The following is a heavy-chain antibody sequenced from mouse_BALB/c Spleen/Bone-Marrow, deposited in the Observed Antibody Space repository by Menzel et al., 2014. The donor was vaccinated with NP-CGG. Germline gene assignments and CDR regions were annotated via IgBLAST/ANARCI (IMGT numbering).Heavy chain of an antibody. CDR1: GFSLTNYA. CDR3: ARNYEYGDYYAMDY. D-gene: IGHD2-4*01. V-gene: IGHV2-2*02. J-gene: IGHJ4*01. Sequence: VQRVEPGPGLLQPSQSLSNTCTVSGFSLTNYAAHWVRQSSGKGLEWLGVIWTGGNTDYNAAFISRLSISKDNSKSQVFFKMNSLQPNDTAIYYSARNYEYGDYYAMDYWGQGTSVTVSS. CDR2: IWTGGNT.